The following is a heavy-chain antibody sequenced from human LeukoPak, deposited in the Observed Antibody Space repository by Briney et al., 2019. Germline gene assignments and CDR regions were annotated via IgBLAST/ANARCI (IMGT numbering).Heavy chain of an antibody. CDR3: ARGRGHGSGSYYNPRYWYFDL. D-gene: IGHD3-10*01. CDR1: GGSFSGYY. Sequence: SETLSLTCAVYGGSFSGYYWSWIRQPPGKGLEWIVEINHSGSTNYNPSLKSRVTISVDTSKNQFSLKLSSVTAADTAVYYCARGRGHGSGSYYNPRYWYFDLWGRGTLVTVSS. V-gene: IGHV4-34*01. CDR2: INHSGST. J-gene: IGHJ2*01.